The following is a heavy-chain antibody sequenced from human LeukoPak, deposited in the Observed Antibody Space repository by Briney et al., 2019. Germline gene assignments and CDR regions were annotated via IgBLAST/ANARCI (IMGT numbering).Heavy chain of an antibody. V-gene: IGHV4-34*01. CDR1: GGSFSGYY. D-gene: IGHD3-22*01. J-gene: IGHJ6*02. CDR3: ARGYPLNYYDRRTRYYYYGMDV. Sequence: NPSETLSLTCAVYGGSFSGYYWNWIRQPPGKGLEWIGEINHSGSTNYNPSLKSRVTISVDTSKNQFSLKLSSVTAADTAVYYCARGYPLNYYDRRTRYYYYGMDVWGQGTTVTVSS. CDR2: INHSGST.